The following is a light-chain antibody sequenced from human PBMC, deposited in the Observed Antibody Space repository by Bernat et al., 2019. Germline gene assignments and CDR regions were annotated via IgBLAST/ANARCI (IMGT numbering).Light chain of an antibody. J-gene: IGKJ1*01. CDR3: QKYDRAPWT. CDR2: GGY. CDR1: HDISSY. Sequence: DIQMTQSPSSLSASVGDRVTITCRASHDISSYLAWYQHKPGRVPKHLIYGGYTLQPGVPSRFSGSGSGTEFTLTINGLQPEDAATYYCQKYDRAPWTFGQGTKVEIK. V-gene: IGKV1-27*01.